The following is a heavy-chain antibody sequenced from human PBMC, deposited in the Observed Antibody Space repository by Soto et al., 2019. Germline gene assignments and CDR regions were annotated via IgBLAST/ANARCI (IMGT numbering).Heavy chain of an antibody. J-gene: IGHJ4*02. CDR2: INHSGST. D-gene: IGHD3-22*01. CDR3: ARGYAYYYDSSGLALYYFDY. V-gene: IGHV4-34*01. Sequence: PSETMSDTYAVEGGSFGGYYWSWIRQTPGKGLEWIGEINHSGSTNYNPSLKSRVTISVDTSKNQFSLKLSSVTAADTAVYYCARGYAYYYDSSGLALYYFDYWGQGTLVTVSS. CDR1: GGSFGGYY.